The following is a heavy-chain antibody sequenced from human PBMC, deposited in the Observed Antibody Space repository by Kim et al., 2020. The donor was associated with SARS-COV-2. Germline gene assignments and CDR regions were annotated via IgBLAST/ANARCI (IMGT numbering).Heavy chain of an antibody. CDR3: AKEAARLYYYYYGMDV. V-gene: IGHV3-9*01. Sequence: VKRRFTISRGNAKNSLYLQMNSLRAEDTALYYCAKEAARLYYYYYGMDVWGQGTTVTVSS. D-gene: IGHD6-6*01. J-gene: IGHJ6*02.